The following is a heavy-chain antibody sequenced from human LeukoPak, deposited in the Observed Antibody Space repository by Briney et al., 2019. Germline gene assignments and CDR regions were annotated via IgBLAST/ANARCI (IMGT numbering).Heavy chain of an antibody. CDR1: GFTFSSYA. D-gene: IGHD3-22*01. CDR3: AKAGYNYDSSGYYYVDY. J-gene: IGHJ4*02. Sequence: GGSLRLSCAASGFTFSSYAMSWVRQAPGKGLEWVSAISGSGGSTYYADSVKGRFTISRDNSKNTLYLQMNSLRAEDTAVYYCAKAGYNYDSSGYYYVDYWGQGTLVTVSS. V-gene: IGHV3-23*01. CDR2: ISGSGGST.